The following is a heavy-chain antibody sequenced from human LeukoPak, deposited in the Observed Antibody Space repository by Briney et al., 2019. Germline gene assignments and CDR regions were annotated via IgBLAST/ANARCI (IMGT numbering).Heavy chain of an antibody. J-gene: IGHJ3*02. CDR2: IKQDGSEK. D-gene: IGHD1-26*01. V-gene: IGHV3-7*01. CDR3: ASSTYSGSHWDAFDI. Sequence: GGSLRLSCAASGFTFSNYWMTWVRQAPGKGLEWVANIKQDGSEKNYVDSVTGRFTISRDNAKNSLYLQMNSLRAEDTAIYYCASSTYSGSHWDAFDIWGQGTMVTVSS. CDR1: GFTFSNYW.